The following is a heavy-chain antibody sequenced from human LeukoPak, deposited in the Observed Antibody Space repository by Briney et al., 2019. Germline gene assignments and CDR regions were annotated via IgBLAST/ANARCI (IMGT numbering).Heavy chain of an antibody. CDR1: GSTFSSYG. J-gene: IGHJ5*02. Sequence: GGTLRLSCAASGSTFSSYGMSWVRQAPGKGLEWVSAISGSGGSTYYADSVKGRFTISRDNAKNSLYLQMNSLRAEDTAVYYCARDYSGWSLDPWGQGTLVTVSS. CDR2: ISGSGGST. V-gene: IGHV3-23*01. D-gene: IGHD5-12*01. CDR3: ARDYSGWSLDP.